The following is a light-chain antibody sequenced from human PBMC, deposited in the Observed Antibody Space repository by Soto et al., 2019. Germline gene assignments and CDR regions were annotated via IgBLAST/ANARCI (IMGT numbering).Light chain of an antibody. Sequence: EIVMTQSPATLPVSPGERATLSCRASQSVSSNLAWYQQKPGQAPRLLIYGASTRATGIPARFSGSGSGTEFTLTISSLQSEDFAVYYCQQYNNLPDTFGQGTKLEIK. CDR2: GAS. J-gene: IGKJ2*01. CDR3: QQYNNLPDT. CDR1: QSVSSN. V-gene: IGKV3-15*01.